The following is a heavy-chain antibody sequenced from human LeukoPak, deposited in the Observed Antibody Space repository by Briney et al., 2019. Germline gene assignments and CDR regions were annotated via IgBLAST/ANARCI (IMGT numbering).Heavy chain of an antibody. CDR3: AKDSSSGWYGNSDY. J-gene: IGHJ4*02. Sequence: PGGSLRLTCAASGFTFSSYAMHWVRQAPGKGLEWVAVISYDGSNKYYADSVKGRFTISRDNSKNTLYLQMNSLRAEDTAVYYCAKDSSSGWYGNSDYWGQGTLVTVSS. V-gene: IGHV3-30-3*01. CDR2: ISYDGSNK. D-gene: IGHD6-19*01. CDR1: GFTFSSYA.